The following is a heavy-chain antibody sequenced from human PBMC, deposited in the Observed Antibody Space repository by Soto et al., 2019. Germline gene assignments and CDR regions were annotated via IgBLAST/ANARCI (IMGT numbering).Heavy chain of an antibody. CDR2: FDPEDAEA. J-gene: IGHJ5*02. CDR1: GYTLTELS. Sequence: QVQLVQSGAEVKKPGASVKVSCKVSGYTLTELSMHWVRQAPGKGLEWMGGFDPEDAEAIYAQKFQGRVTMTQDTSTDTAYMELSSLRSEDTAVYYCATLDNDFWSSPNNWFDPWGQGTLVTVSS. CDR3: ATLDNDFWSSPNNWFDP. V-gene: IGHV1-24*01. D-gene: IGHD3-3*01.